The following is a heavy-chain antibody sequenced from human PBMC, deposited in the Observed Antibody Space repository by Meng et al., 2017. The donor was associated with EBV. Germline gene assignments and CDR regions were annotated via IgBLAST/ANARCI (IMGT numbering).Heavy chain of an antibody. CDR2: IHYSGST. CDR3: ARVNSDCGGVMCYKGWFDP. J-gene: IGHJ5*02. V-gene: IGHV4-59*08. CDR1: GDSISDYY. Sequence: QVQLQESGQGLVTPSETLSLTCTVSGDSISDYYWSWIRQPPGKGLEWIGYIHYSGSTYYNPSLKSRITISVDMSRNQFSLRLTSVTSADMAVYYCARVNSDCGGVMCYKGWFDPWGQGTLVTVSS. D-gene: IGHD2-21*01.